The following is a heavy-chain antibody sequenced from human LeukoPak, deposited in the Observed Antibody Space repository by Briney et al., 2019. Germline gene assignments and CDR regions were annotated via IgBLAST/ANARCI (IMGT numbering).Heavy chain of an antibody. V-gene: IGHV4-39*07. CDR1: DDSINNDRYF. Sequence: SETLSLTCSISDDSINNDRYFWAWIRQPPGKGLEWIASINYSGRTYYNPSLKSRATISVDTSKNQFSLKLTSVTAADTAVYYCTRAASSGPLFTYHMDVWGKGTTVTVSS. J-gene: IGHJ6*03. CDR2: INYSGRT. CDR3: TRAASSGPLFTYHMDV. D-gene: IGHD3-22*01.